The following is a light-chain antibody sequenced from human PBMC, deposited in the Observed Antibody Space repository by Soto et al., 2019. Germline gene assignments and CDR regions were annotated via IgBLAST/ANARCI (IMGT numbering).Light chain of an antibody. CDR2: GAS. V-gene: IGKV3-20*01. Sequence: EIMLTQSPGTLFLSPGERATLSCRASQSVSSSYLAWYQQKPGQAPRLLIYGASSRATGLPDRFSGSGSGTDFTLTISRLQPEDFAVYYCQHYGSLVLTFGGGTKVEIK. CDR1: QSVSSSY. J-gene: IGKJ4*01. CDR3: QHYGSLVLT.